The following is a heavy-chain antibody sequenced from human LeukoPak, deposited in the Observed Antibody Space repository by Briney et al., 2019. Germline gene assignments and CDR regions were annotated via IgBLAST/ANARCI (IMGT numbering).Heavy chain of an antibody. D-gene: IGHD4-17*01. Sequence: GGSLRLSCAAPGFTFSSYGMHWVRQAPGKGLEWVAFIRYDGSNKYYADSVKGRFTISRDNSKNTLYLQMNSLRAEDTAVYYCAKDRATTVTPALFDYWGQGTLVTVSS. CDR2: IRYDGSNK. V-gene: IGHV3-30*02. CDR1: GFTFSSYG. J-gene: IGHJ4*02. CDR3: AKDRATTVTPALFDY.